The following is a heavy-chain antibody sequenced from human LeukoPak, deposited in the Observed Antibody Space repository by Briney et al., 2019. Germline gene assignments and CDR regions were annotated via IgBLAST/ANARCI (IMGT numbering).Heavy chain of an antibody. D-gene: IGHD5-12*01. CDR1: GFTFSSYE. J-gene: IGHJ4*02. V-gene: IGHV3-23*01. Sequence: GGSLRLSCAASGFTFSSYEMNWVRQAPGKGLEWVSTISGSGGSTYYADPVKGRFTISRDNSKNTLYLQMNSLRAEDTALYYCAKGTIVATITLFDYWGQGTLVTVSS. CDR2: ISGSGGST. CDR3: AKGTIVATITLFDY.